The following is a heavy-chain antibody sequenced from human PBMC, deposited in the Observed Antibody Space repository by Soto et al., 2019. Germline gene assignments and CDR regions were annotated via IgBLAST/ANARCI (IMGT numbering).Heavy chain of an antibody. CDR1: GGSISSGDYY. CDR3: ARVQSSISGVVPAPYYFDY. V-gene: IGHV4-30-4*01. CDR2: IYYSGST. D-gene: IGHD3-3*01. J-gene: IGHJ4*02. Sequence: QVQLQESGPGLVKPSQTLSLTCTVSGGSISSGDYYWSWIRQPPGKGLEWIGYIYYSGSTYYTPSLRSRVTISLVTSKNQFSLKLYSVTAADTAVYYCARVQSSISGVVPAPYYFDYWGQGTLVTVSS.